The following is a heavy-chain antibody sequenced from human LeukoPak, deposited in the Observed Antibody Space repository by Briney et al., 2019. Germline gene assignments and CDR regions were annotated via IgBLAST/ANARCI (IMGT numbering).Heavy chain of an antibody. CDR3: ARLGAGPTYYDFWGGYSSFYFDY. D-gene: IGHD3-3*01. V-gene: IGHV4-39*02. J-gene: IGHJ4*02. CDR2: ISSSGNT. Sequence: SETLSLTCIVSGGSTSGGNYYWGWIRRPPGKGLEWIGGISSSGNTYYNPSLKSRITISVDTSKNHFSLKLSSATAADTAVYYCARLGAGPTYYDFWGGYSSFYFDYWGQGTLVTVSS. CDR1: GGSTSGGNYY.